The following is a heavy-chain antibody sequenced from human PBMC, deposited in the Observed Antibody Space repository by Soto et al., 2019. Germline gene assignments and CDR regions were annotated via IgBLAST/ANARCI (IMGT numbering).Heavy chain of an antibody. J-gene: IGHJ6*02. Sequence: GGSLRLSCAASGFTFSSYAMSWVRQAPGKGLEWVSGINGSASSTYYADSVKGRFTISRDNAKNTLYLQMNSLSAEDTAVYYCARDWRNLGMDVWGQGTTVTVSS. CDR1: GFTFSSYA. CDR3: ARDWRNLGMDV. V-gene: IGHV3-23*01. CDR2: INGSASST.